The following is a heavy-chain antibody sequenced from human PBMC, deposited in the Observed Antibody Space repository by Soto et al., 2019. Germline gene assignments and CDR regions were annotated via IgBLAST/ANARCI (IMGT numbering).Heavy chain of an antibody. D-gene: IGHD6-13*01. Sequence: SGKVSCKASGGTFSSYAISWVRQAPGQGLEWMGGIIPIFGTANYAQKFQGRVTITADESTSTAYMELSSLRSEDTAVYYCARALFSKLIAAADPYYYGMDVWGQGTTVTVSS. CDR3: ARALFSKLIAAADPYYYGMDV. J-gene: IGHJ6*02. CDR2: IIPIFGTA. V-gene: IGHV1-69*13. CDR1: GGTFSSYA.